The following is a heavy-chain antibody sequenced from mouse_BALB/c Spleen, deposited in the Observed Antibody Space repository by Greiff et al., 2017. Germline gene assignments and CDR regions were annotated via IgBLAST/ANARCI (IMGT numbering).Heavy chain of an antibody. D-gene: IGHD2-14*01. CDR1: GYTFTSYY. CDR3: TREEVRAWFAY. CDR2: INPSNGGT. Sequence: QVQLQQPGAELVKPGASVKLSCKASGYTFTSYYMYWVKQRPGQGLEWIGGINPSNGGTNFNEKFKSKATLTVDKSSSTAYMQLSSLTSEDSAVYYCTREEVRAWFAYWGQGTLVTVSA. J-gene: IGHJ3*01. V-gene: IGHV1S81*02.